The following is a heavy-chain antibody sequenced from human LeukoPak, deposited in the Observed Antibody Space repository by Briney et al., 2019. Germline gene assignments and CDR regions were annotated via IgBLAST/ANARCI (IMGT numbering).Heavy chain of an antibody. V-gene: IGHV4-39*01. D-gene: IGHD3-10*01. CDR1: GGSISSSGYY. Sequence: SETLSLTCTVYGGSISSSGYYWGWIRQPPGKGLTWIASISYSGSTYYNPSLKSRVTISVDTSKNQFSLKLSSVTAADTAVYYCARTSYYGSGSYLFGYWGQGTLVTVSS. CDR2: ISYSGST. J-gene: IGHJ4*02. CDR3: ARTSYYGSGSYLFGY.